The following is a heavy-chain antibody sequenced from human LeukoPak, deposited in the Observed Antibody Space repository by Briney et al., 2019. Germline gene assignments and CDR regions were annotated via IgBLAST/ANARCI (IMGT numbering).Heavy chain of an antibody. J-gene: IGHJ4*02. V-gene: IGHV3-30*18. Sequence: GGSLRLSCAASGFTFSSYGMHWVRQAPGKGLEWVAVISYDGSNKYYADSVKGRFTIPRDNSKNTLYLQMNSLRAEDTAVYYCAKDRGYYDSSLDYWGQGTLVTVSS. CDR2: ISYDGSNK. CDR3: AKDRGYYDSSLDY. CDR1: GFTFSSYG. D-gene: IGHD3-22*01.